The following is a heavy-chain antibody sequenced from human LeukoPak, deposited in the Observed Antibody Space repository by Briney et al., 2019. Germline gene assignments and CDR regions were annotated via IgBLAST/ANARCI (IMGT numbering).Heavy chain of an antibody. V-gene: IGHV3-23*01. J-gene: IGHJ6*02. D-gene: IGHD5-18*01. Sequence: PGGSLRLSCAASGFTFSSYAMSWVRQAPGKGLEWVSAISGSGGSTYYADSVKGRFTISRDNSKNTLYLQMNSLRAEDTAVYYCAKETDVDTAMVTGLGYYGMDVWGQGTTATVSS. CDR2: ISGSGGST. CDR3: AKETDVDTAMVTGLGYYGMDV. CDR1: GFTFSSYA.